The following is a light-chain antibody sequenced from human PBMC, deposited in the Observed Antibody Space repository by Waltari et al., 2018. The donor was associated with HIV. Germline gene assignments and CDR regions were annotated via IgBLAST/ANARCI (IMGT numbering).Light chain of an antibody. V-gene: IGKV2D-29*02. CDR1: QSLLHSDGDSY. CDR3: MKRIELPST. CDR2: QGS. J-gene: IGKJ5*01. Sequence: ILLTQPPLSLSVTPGQPASISCTSSQSLLHSDGDSYLYWFLQKPGQSPKLLIFQGSKRLSGVPERISGSGSGTDVTQKISRVEAEDVAIYDGMKRIELPSTFGQGTRLE.